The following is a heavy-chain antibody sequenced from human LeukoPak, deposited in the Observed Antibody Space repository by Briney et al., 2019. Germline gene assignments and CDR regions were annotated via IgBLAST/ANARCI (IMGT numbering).Heavy chain of an antibody. CDR3: ARGNPAGSGLNYYYYMDV. CDR1: GYTFTSYG. V-gene: IGHV1-18*01. D-gene: IGHD6-13*01. J-gene: IGHJ6*03. Sequence: ASVKVSCKASGYTFTSYGISWVRQAPGQGLEWMGWISAYNGNTNYAQKLQVRVTMTTDTSTSTAYMELRSLRSDDTAVYYCARGNPAGSGLNYYYYMDVWGKGTTVTVSS. CDR2: ISAYNGNT.